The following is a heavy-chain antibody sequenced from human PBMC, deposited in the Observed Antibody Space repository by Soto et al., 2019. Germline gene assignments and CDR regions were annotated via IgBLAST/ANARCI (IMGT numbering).Heavy chain of an antibody. CDR3: ARQGYGDSPGMEDV. V-gene: IGHV4-59*08. Sequence: SETLSLTCTVSGGSISSYYWSWIRQPPGKGLEWIGYIYYSGSTNYNPSLKSRVTISVDTSKNQFSLKLSSVTAADTAVYYCARQGYGDSPGMEDVWGQGTTVTVSS. CDR2: IYYSGST. CDR1: GGSISSYY. D-gene: IGHD4-17*01. J-gene: IGHJ6*02.